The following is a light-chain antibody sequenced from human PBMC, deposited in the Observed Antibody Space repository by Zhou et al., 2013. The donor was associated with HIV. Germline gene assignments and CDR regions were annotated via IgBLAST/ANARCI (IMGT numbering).Light chain of an antibody. J-gene: IGLJ2*01. V-gene: IGLV1-47*01. CDR3: AAWDDSLSGVV. CDR1: SSNIGSNY. CDR2: RNN. Sequence: QSVLTQPPSASGTPGQRVTISCSGSSSNIGSNYVYWYQQLPGTTPKLLIYRNNQRPSGVPDRFSGSKSGTSASLAISGLRSEDEADYYCAAWDDSLSGVVFGRRDQADRP.